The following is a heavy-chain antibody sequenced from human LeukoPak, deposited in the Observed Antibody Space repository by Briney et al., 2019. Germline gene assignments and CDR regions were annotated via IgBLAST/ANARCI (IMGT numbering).Heavy chain of an antibody. CDR3: AKDYTSPSAYHYGSGTDY. V-gene: IGHV3-21*01. CDR1: GFIFSTYS. CDR2: ISSGSDYI. Sequence: GGSLSLSCAASGFIFSTYSMTWVRQAPGKGLEWVSTISSGSDYIYYADSMKGRFTISRDNSKNTLYLQMNSLRAEDTAVYYCAKDYTSPSAYHYGSGTDYWGQGTLVTVSS. J-gene: IGHJ4*02. D-gene: IGHD3-10*01.